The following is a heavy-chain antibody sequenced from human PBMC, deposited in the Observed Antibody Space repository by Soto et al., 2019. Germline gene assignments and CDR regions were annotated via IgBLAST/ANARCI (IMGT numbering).Heavy chain of an antibody. CDR3: TFGHYSGS. V-gene: IGHV3-7*01. Sequence: EVHVVESGGGLVQTGGSLRLSCGVTGIIFSDFWMSWVRQAPGKGLEWVANIKKDGREKFYLDSVKGRFTISRDNAKNVAYLQLNSLRAEDTGVYFCTFGHYSGSWGQGTQVTVSS. D-gene: IGHD3-16*01. CDR1: GIIFSDFW. J-gene: IGHJ4*02. CDR2: IKKDGREK.